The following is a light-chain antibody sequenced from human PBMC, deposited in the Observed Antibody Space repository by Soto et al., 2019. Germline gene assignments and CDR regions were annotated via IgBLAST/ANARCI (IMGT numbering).Light chain of an antibody. CDR2: AAT. Sequence: DIQITKSPSSVSASVGDTVTITCRASQDINSRLAWFQQQPGRPPKYVIQAATMLQSGFPSRFAGSGSGRDFTLTIHTLQPEDSATYYCLQVANFPRTFGQGTKVDIK. J-gene: IGKJ1*01. CDR3: LQVANFPRT. V-gene: IGKV1-12*01. CDR1: QDINSR.